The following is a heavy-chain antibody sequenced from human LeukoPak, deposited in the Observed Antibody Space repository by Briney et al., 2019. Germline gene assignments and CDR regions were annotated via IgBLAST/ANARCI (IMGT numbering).Heavy chain of an antibody. CDR3: ARRIRTRGDFDS. CDR1: GYNFIGYY. D-gene: IGHD2-2*01. V-gene: IGHV1-2*02. Sequence: ASVTVSCKASGYNFIGYYIHWVRQAPGQGLEWMGWVNPNSGDPNYSPKFKGRVTMTRDTSISTAYMELTSLISDDTAVYYCARRIRTRGDFDSWGQGTLVTVSS. CDR2: VNPNSGDP. J-gene: IGHJ4*02.